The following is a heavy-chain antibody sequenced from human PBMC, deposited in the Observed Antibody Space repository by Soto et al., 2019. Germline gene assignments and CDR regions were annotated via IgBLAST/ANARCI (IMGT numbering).Heavy chain of an antibody. CDR2: ISSSSSTI. Sequence: EVQLVESGGGLVQPGGSLRLSCAASGFTFSSYSMNWVRQAPGKGLEWVSYISSSSSTIYYADSVKSRFTISRDNAKNSLYLQMNSLRAEDTAVYYCARTRAHDDGDLWDYWGQGTLVTVSS. J-gene: IGHJ4*02. V-gene: IGHV3-48*01. CDR1: GFTFSSYS. CDR3: ARTRAHDDGDLWDY. D-gene: IGHD4-17*01.